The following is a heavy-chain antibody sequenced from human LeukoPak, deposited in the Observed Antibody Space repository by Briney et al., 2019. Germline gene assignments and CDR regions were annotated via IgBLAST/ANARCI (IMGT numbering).Heavy chain of an antibody. CDR3: ARDRRGDCSGGSCHLDAFDI. V-gene: IGHV4-4*07. CDR1: GGSISSYY. J-gene: IGHJ3*02. Sequence: SETLSLTCTVSGGSISSYYWSWIRQPAGKGLEWIGRIYTSRSTNYNPSLKSRVTMSVDTSKNQFSLKLSSVTAADTAVYYCARDRRGDCSGGSCHLDAFDIWGQGTMVTVSS. D-gene: IGHD2-15*01. CDR2: IYTSRST.